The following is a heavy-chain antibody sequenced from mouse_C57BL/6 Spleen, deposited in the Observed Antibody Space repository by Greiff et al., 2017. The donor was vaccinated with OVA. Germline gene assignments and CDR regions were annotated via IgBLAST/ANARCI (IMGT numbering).Heavy chain of an antibody. V-gene: IGHV1-54*01. D-gene: IGHD2-3*01. CDR3: ARSEDGYYEAY. J-gene: IGHJ3*01. CDR2: INPGSGGT. CDR1: GYAFTNSL. Sequence: VKVVESGAELVRPGTSVKVSCKASGYAFTNSLIEWVKQRPGQGLEWIGVINPGSGGTNDNEKFKGKATLTADKSASNAYMQLSSLTSEDSAVYFCARSEDGYYEAYWGQGTLVTVSA.